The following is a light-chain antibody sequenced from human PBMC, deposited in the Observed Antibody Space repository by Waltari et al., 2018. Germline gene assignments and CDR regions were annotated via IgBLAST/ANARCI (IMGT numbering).Light chain of an antibody. V-gene: IGKV2-28*01. CDR1: QSLLHRNGNNS. CDR2: LGS. CDR3: MQSLLALWT. Sequence: DIVMTQSPFSLPVTPGEPASISCRSSQSLLHRNGNNSLDWYLQKPGQSPQLLVYLGSNRATGVPDRFSASGSGTHFTLKISRVEAEDVGVYYCMQSLLALWTFGQGTKVEIK. J-gene: IGKJ1*01.